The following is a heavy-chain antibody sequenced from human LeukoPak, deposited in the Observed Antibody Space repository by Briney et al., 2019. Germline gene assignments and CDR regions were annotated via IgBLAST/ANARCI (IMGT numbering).Heavy chain of an antibody. CDR3: ARVFHLIDH. Sequence: GGSLRLSCVASGFTFSRFEMNWVRQAPGKGLEWISHISTGTYIAYTDSVKGRFTISRDNSKNMLYLQMNSLRAEDTAVYYCARVFHLIDHWGQGTLVTVTS. J-gene: IGHJ4*02. CDR1: GFTFSRFE. CDR2: ISTGTYI. V-gene: IGHV3-21*05.